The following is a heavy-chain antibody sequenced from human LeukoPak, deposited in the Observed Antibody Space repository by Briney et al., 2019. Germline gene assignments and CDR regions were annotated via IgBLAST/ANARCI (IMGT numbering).Heavy chain of an antibody. V-gene: IGHV4-34*01. J-gene: IGHJ6*02. CDR3: ARDAHDFWSVYNHYYYYYGMDV. CDR1: GGSCSGYY. Sequence: PSETLSLTCAVYGGSCSGYYWSWIRQPPGKGLEWMGEINHSRSTNYNPSLKSRVTISVDTSQNQLSLKLSSVSAADTAVYYCARDAHDFWSVYNHYYYYYGMDVWGQGTTLTVSS. D-gene: IGHD3-3*01. CDR2: INHSRST.